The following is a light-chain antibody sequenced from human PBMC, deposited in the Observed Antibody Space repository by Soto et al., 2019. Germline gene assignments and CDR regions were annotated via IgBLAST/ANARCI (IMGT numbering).Light chain of an antibody. V-gene: IGLV2-14*01. CDR1: SSDIGHYDY. J-gene: IGLJ1*01. Sequence: QSVLPHPPSACGSPGHSITISCTGTSSDIGHYDYVSWYQQHPGKAPKLMIYHVTYRPSGVSNRYSGSKSGNSASLTISGLQADEEADYYCCSLTTSHTYVFGSGTKVTVL. CDR3: CSLTTSHTYV. CDR2: HVT.